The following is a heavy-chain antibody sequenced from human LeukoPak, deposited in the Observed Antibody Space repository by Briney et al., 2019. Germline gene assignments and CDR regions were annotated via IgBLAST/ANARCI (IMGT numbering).Heavy chain of an antibody. V-gene: IGHV3-11*01. D-gene: IGHD6-6*01. CDR1: GFTFSDYY. CDR3: ARDWGYSSSSSDY. J-gene: IGHJ4*02. CDR2: ISSSGSTI. Sequence: GGSLRLFCAASGFTFSDYYMSWIRQAPGKGLEWVSYISSSGSTIYYADSVKGRFTISRDNAKNSLYLQMNSLRAEDTAVYYCARDWGYSSSSSDYWGQGTLVTVSS.